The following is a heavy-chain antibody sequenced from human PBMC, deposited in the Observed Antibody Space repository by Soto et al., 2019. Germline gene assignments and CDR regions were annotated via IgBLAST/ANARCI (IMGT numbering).Heavy chain of an antibody. CDR1: GVTFSSYA. D-gene: IGHD4-17*01. J-gene: IGHJ6*02. Sequence: WGSLRLSCAASGVTFSSYAMSWVRQAPGKGLEWVSAISGSGGSTYYADSVKGRFTISRDNSKNTLYLQMNSLRAEDTAVYYCAKCTGDYDDYYYGMDVWGQGTTVTVSS. CDR3: AKCTGDYDDYYYGMDV. CDR2: ISGSGGST. V-gene: IGHV3-23*01.